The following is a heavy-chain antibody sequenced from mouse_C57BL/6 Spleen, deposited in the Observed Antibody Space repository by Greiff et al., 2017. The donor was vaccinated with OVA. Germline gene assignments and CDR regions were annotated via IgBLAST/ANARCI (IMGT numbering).Heavy chain of an antibody. J-gene: IGHJ3*01. CDR1: GFTFSSYT. CDR2: ISGGGGNT. CDR3: AIHDVYSNSFAY. V-gene: IGHV5-9*01. Sequence: EVHLVESGGGLVKPGGSLKLSCAASGFTFSSYTMSWVRQTPEKRLEWVATISGGGGNTYYPDSVKGRFTISSDNAKNTLYLQMSSLMSEDTALYYCAIHDVYSNSFAYWGQGTLVTVSA. D-gene: IGHD2-5*01.